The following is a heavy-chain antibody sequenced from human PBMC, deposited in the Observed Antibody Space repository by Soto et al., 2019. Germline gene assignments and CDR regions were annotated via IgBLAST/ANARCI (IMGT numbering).Heavy chain of an antibody. CDR3: IHSRCGGDCLRSYSSHYYYGLDV. V-gene: IGHV2-5*02. Sequence: SGPTLVNPTQTLTLTCSFSGFSLNTVGLGVGWIRQPPGKALEWLALIYWDDDKRYSPSLRNRLSISKDTSNNLVVFTMTNMDPVDTATYYCIHSRCGGDCLRSYSSHYYYGLDVWGQGT. CDR1: GFSLNTVGLG. D-gene: IGHD2-21*02. J-gene: IGHJ6*02. CDR2: IYWDDDK.